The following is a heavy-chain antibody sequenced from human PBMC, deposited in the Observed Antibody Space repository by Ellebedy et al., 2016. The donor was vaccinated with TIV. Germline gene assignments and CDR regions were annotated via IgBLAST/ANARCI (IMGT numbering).Heavy chain of an antibody. J-gene: IGHJ6*03. CDR1: GGSFLGYY. Sequence: SETLSLTXSVQGGSFLGYYWSWIRQSPGKGLEWIGYIYYSGITYYNPSLKSRITISIDMSKNQFSLRLSSVTAADTGIYYCARGLYMDVWGKGTTVTVSS. CDR2: IYYSGIT. V-gene: IGHV4-59*06. CDR3: ARGLYMDV.